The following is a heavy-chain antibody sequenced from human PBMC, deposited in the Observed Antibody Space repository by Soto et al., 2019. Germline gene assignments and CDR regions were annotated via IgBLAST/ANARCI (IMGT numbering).Heavy chain of an antibody. CDR3: ARGLTWPHYYYGMDV. D-gene: IGHD7-27*01. Sequence: GGSLRLSCAASGFTVSSNYMSWVRQAPGKGREWVSVIYSGGSTYYADSVKGRFTISRDNSKNTLYLQMNSLRAEDTAVYYCARGLTWPHYYYGMDVWGQGTTVTVSS. V-gene: IGHV3-53*01. CDR2: IYSGGST. J-gene: IGHJ6*02. CDR1: GFTVSSNY.